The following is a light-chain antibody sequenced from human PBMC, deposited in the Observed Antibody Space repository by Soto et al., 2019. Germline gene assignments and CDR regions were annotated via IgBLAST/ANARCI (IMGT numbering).Light chain of an antibody. J-gene: IGKJ5*01. CDR2: AAS. V-gene: IGKV1-9*01. CDR3: QQFKSYPIT. Sequence: DIQLTQYPSFLSASVGDRVTITCRASQGISSDLAWYQQNPGKAPKLLIYAASTLQNGVPSTFSGSGSGTEFTLTISSLQPEDFGTYYCQQFKSYPITFGQGTRLEI. CDR1: QGISSD.